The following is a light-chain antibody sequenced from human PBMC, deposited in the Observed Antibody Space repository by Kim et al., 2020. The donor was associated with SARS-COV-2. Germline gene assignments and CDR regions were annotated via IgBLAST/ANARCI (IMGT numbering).Light chain of an antibody. J-gene: IGKJ5*01. CDR3: QQYGDPIT. CDR2: EAS. CDR1: HRVDSNY. V-gene: IGKV3-20*01. Sequence: VSPGESAVLSCRASHRVDSNYLAWYQQKPGQVPRLFIYEASSRTTGVPDRFSGSGSGTDFTLTINRLEPEDFAVYYCQQYGDPITFGQGTRLEIK.